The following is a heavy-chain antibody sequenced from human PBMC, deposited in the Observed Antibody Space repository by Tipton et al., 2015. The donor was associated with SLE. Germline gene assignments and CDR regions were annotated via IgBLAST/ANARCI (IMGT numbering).Heavy chain of an antibody. Sequence: LRLSCTVSGGSISSGSYFWNWIRQPPGKGLEWIGYVDNSGSTNYNPSLRSRLTISVDTSRNQFSLKLNSLTAADTAVYYCARTSLGFNFWTGSPFDPWGQGTPVTVSS. CDR2: VDNSGST. J-gene: IGHJ5*02. V-gene: IGHV4-61*01. CDR1: GGSISSGSYF. CDR3: ARTSLGFNFWTGSPFDP. D-gene: IGHD3/OR15-3a*01.